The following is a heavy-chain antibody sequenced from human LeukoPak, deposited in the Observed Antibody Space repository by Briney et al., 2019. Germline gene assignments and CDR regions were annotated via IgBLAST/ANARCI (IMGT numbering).Heavy chain of an antibody. D-gene: IGHD5-12*01. CDR3: VRQGWLRQTTGAFDI. CDR2: INAGNGNT. CDR1: GYTFTSYA. Sequence: GASVKVSCKASGYTFTSYAMHWVRQAPGQRLEWMGWINAGNGNTEYSQKFQGWVTMTRDTSISTAYMELSRLRSDDTAVYYCVRQGWLRQTTGAFDIWGQGTMVTVSS. V-gene: IGHV1-3*01. J-gene: IGHJ3*02.